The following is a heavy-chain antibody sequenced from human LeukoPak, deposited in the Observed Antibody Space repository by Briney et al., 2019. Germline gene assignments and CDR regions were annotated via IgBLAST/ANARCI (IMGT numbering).Heavy chain of an antibody. J-gene: IGHJ4*02. CDR3: ARVGERRSMELGYFDY. CDR1: GGSISSGDYY. CDR2: IYYSGST. Sequence: SSQTLSLTCTVSGGSISSGDYYWNWIRQPPGKGLEWIGYIYYSGSTGYNPSLKSRVTISGDTSKNQFSLKLSSVTAADTAAYYCARVGERRSMELGYFDYWGQGTLVTVSS. D-gene: IGHD3-10*01. V-gene: IGHV4-30-4*01.